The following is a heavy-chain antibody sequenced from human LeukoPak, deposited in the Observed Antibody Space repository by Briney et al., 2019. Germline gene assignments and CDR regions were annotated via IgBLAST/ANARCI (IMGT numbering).Heavy chain of an antibody. Sequence: QAGGSLRLSCAASGFTFSSYRMYWVRQAPGKGLVWVSRINSDGSSTTYADSVKGRFTISRDNAKNTLYLQMNSLRTEDTSVYYCAKVELTQARPDYWGQGTLVTVSS. CDR2: INSDGSST. J-gene: IGHJ4*02. V-gene: IGHV3-74*01. CDR3: AKVELTQARPDY. CDR1: GFTFSSYR. D-gene: IGHD1-14*01.